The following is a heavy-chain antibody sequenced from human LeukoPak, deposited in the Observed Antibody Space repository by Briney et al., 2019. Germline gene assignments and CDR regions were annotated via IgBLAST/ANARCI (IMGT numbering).Heavy chain of an antibody. CDR1: GGSFSGYY. CDR2: INHSGST. CDR3: ARESEWLANFDY. D-gene: IGHD6-19*01. V-gene: IGHV4-34*01. J-gene: IGHJ4*02. Sequence: SETLSLTCAVYGGSFSGYYWSWIRQPPGKGLEWIGEINHSGSTNYNPSLKSRVTMSVDTSKNQFSLKLSSVTAADTAVYYCARESEWLANFDYWGQGTLVTVSS.